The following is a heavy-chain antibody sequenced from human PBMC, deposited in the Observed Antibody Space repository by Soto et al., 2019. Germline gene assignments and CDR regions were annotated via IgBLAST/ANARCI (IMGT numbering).Heavy chain of an antibody. CDR2: VNPNTGGT. CDR1: GYSFTAYY. V-gene: IGHV1-2*02. Sequence: ASVKVSCKASGYSFTAYYIHWVRQAPGQGLEWMGWVNPNTGGTKYAQKFQGTVTMTRDTSITTAYMELSRLRSDDTAVYYCARIGVSSGHESPDFDSWGQGTLVTVSS. CDR3: ARIGVSSGHESPDFDS. D-gene: IGHD3-16*01. J-gene: IGHJ4*02.